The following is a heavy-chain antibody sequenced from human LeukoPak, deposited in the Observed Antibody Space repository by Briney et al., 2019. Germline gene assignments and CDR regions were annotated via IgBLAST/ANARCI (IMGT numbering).Heavy chain of an antibody. CDR3: ARLGGGYSYYYHGMDV. V-gene: IGHV7-4-1*02. D-gene: IGHD4-11*01. Sequence: GASVKVSCKPSGYTFTSYAMNWVRQAPGQGLEWMGWINTNTGNPTYAQGFTGRFVFSLDTSVSTAYLQTNSLKAEDTAVYYCARLGGGYSYYYHGMDVWGQGTTVTVSS. CDR2: INTNTGNP. J-gene: IGHJ6*02. CDR1: GYTFTSYA.